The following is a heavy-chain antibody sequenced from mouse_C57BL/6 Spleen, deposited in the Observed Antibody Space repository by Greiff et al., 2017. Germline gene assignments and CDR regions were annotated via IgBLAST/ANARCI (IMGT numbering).Heavy chain of an antibody. CDR1: GFTFSSYA. J-gene: IGHJ3*01. Sequence: EVKLVESGGGLVKPGGSLKLSCAASGFTFSSYAMSWVRQTPEKRLEWVATISDGGSYTYYPDNVKGRFTISRDNAKNKLYLQMSHLKSEDTAMYYCARDKDGYYKDSWFADWGKGTLVTVSA. D-gene: IGHD2-3*01. V-gene: IGHV5-4*01. CDR2: ISDGGSYT. CDR3: ARDKDGYYKDSWFAD.